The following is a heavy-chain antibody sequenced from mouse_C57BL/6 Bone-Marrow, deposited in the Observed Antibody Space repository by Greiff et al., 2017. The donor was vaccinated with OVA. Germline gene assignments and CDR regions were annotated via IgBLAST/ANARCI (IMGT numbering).Heavy chain of an antibody. CDR3: AAPFYYGNYPAWFAY. CDR1: GYTFTSYW. Sequence: QVQLKESGAELVKPGASVKVSCKASGYTFTSYWMHWVKQRPGQGLEWIGRIHPSDSDTNYNQKFKGKATLTVDKSSSTAYMQLSSLTSEDSAVYYCAAPFYYGNYPAWFAYWGQGTLVTVSA. J-gene: IGHJ3*01. V-gene: IGHV1-74*01. D-gene: IGHD2-1*01. CDR2: IHPSDSDT.